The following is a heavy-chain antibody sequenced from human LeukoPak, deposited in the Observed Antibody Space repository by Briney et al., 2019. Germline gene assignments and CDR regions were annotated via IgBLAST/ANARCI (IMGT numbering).Heavy chain of an antibody. V-gene: IGHV3-74*01. CDR3: TRDAYGVDY. CDR2: INSDGSST. D-gene: IGHD4-17*01. Sequence: GGSLRLSCAASGFTFSSYWMHWVRQVPGKGLVWVSHINSDGSSTNYADSVKGRFTISRDNAKNTVYLQMNSLRAEDTAVYYCTRDAYGVDYWGQGTLVTVSS. CDR1: GFTFSSYW. J-gene: IGHJ4*02.